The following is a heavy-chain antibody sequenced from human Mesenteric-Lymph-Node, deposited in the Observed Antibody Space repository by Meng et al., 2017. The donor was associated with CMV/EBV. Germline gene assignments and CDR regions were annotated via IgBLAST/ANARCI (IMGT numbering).Heavy chain of an antibody. V-gene: IGHV3-74*01. CDR1: GFTFNNYW. Sequence: GESLKISCAASGFTFNNYWVHWVRQAPGRGLVWVSRINPDGSTTTYGDSVRGRFTISRDNAKNSVYLQMNSLRAEDTAVYYCARGSTWVRYWGQGTLVTVSS. CDR3: ARGSTWVRY. CDR2: INPDGSTT. J-gene: IGHJ4*02. D-gene: IGHD2-21*01.